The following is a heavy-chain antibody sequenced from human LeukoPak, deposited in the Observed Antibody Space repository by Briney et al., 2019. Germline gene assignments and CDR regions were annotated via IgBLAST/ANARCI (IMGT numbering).Heavy chain of an antibody. D-gene: IGHD6-19*01. Sequence: VASVKVSCKSSGYXLTSHYIHWVRQAPGQGLEWMGIINPSRGSTSYAQKFQGRVTVTRDTSTSTVYMDLSSLGSEDTAVYYCARGYSSGFGNWGQGTLVTVSS. J-gene: IGHJ4*02. CDR2: INPSRGST. V-gene: IGHV1-46*01. CDR3: ARGYSSGFGN. CDR1: GYXLTSHY.